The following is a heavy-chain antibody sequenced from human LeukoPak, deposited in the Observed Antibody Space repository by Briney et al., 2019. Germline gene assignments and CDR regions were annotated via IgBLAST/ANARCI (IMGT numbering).Heavy chain of an antibody. J-gene: IGHJ4*02. V-gene: IGHV3-66*04. CDR2: TYPDGNT. CDR3: ARRGHGYGLPFDY. CDR1: GFTVSSNY. D-gene: IGHD5-18*01. Sequence: GGSLRLSCAASGFTVSSNYMNWVRQAPGKGLEWVSMTYPDGNTFYANSVKGRFTISRDNSKNTLDLQMSSLRAEDTAVYFCARRGHGYGLPFDYWGQGTLVTVSS.